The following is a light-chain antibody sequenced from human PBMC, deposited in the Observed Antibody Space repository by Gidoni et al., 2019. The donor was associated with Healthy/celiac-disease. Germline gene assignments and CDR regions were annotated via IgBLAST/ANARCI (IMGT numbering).Light chain of an antibody. CDR2: EGT. Sequence: QSALTQPASVSGSPGQSITISCTGTSSDVGSYSLVSWYQQHPGIAPKLMVYEGTKRPSGVSNRFSGSKSGNTASLTISGLQAEDEADYFCCSYAGSSTSVVFGGGTKLTVL. CDR3: CSYAGSSTSVV. V-gene: IGLV2-23*01. J-gene: IGLJ2*01. CDR1: SSDVGSYSL.